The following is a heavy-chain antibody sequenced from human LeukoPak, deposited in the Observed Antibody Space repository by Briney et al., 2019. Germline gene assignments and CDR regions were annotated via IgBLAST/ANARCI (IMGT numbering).Heavy chain of an antibody. CDR3: ARAPFGVLRYFDWLSD. CDR1: GYTFTSYY. D-gene: IGHD3-9*01. Sequence: ASVKVSCKASGYTFTSYYMHWVRQAPGQGLERMGIINPSGGSTSYAQKFQGRVTMTRDTSTSTVYMELSSLRSEDTAVYYCARAPFGVLRYFDWLSDWGQGTLVTVSS. J-gene: IGHJ4*02. CDR2: INPSGGST. V-gene: IGHV1-46*01.